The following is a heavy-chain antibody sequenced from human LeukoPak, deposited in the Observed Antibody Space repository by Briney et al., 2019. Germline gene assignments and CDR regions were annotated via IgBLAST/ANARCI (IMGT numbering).Heavy chain of an antibody. CDR2: INHSGST. J-gene: IGHJ4*02. D-gene: IGHD6-6*01. CDR3: ARGHTSIAARGRFDY. V-gene: IGHV4-34*01. CDR1: GGSFSGYY. Sequence: KPSETLSLTCAVYGGSFSGYYWSWIRQPPGKGLEWXGEINHSGSTNYNPSLKSRVTISVDTSKNQFSLKLSSVTAADTAVYYCARGHTSIAARGRFDYWGQGTLVTVSS.